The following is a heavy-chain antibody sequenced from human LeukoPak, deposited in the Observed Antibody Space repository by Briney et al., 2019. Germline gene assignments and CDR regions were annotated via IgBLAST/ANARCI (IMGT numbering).Heavy chain of an antibody. D-gene: IGHD3-9*01. CDR2: ICYSGNT. Sequence: KLWETLSLTCSVHRRPISSYYWRRIRRPPGKGLEWIGYICYSGNTNYNPSLKSRVTISVDTSKNQFSLKLSSVTAADTAAYYCARAPALAGFDWLSDLDYWAQGTLLTVSS. J-gene: IGHJ4*02. CDR1: RRPISSYY. V-gene: IGHV4-59*08. CDR3: ARAPALAGFDWLSDLDY.